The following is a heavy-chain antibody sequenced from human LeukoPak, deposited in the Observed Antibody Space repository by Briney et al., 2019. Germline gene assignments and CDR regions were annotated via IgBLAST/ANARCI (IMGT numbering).Heavy chain of an antibody. Sequence: SEIMSSSCAVECGSTSYYYWCLRRLPPRNLLGLMVDFTHGGATNYNPSLKSRVPISVDTSKTQFSLKLSSVTAADTAVYYCARGLVVDATTLYGDYQYYYYMDVWGKGTSVTVSS. D-gene: IGHD2-15*01. CDR2: FTHGGAT. CDR1: CGSTSYYY. J-gene: IGHJ6*03. V-gene: IGHV4-34*01. CDR3: ARGLVVDATTLYGDYQYYYYMDV.